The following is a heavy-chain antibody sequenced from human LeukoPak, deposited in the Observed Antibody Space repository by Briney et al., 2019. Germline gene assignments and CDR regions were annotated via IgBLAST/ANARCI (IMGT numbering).Heavy chain of an antibody. V-gene: IGHV4-34*01. D-gene: IGHD4-17*01. Sequence: PSETLSLTCAVYGGSFSGYYWSWIRQPPGKGLEWIGEINHSGSTNYIPSLKSRVTITVDTSKNQFSLKLSSVTAADTAVYYCARGDDYGDYNYWGQGTLVTVSS. CDR3: ARGDDYGDYNY. CDR1: GGSFSGYY. J-gene: IGHJ4*02. CDR2: INHSGST.